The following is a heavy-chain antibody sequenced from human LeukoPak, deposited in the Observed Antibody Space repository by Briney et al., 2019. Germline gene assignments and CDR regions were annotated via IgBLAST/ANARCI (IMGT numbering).Heavy chain of an antibody. Sequence: SETLSLTCTVSGGSISSGSYYWSWIRQPAGKGLEWIGRIYTSGSTNHNPSLNSRVAISVDTSKNQFSLKLSSVTAADTAVYYCAREAPLTGDVWYFDLWGRGTLVTVSS. J-gene: IGHJ2*01. CDR3: AREAPLTGDVWYFDL. D-gene: IGHD7-27*01. V-gene: IGHV4-61*02. CDR1: GGSISSGSYY. CDR2: IYTSGST.